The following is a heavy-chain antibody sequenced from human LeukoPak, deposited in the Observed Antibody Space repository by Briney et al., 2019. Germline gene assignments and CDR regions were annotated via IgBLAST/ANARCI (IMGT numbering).Heavy chain of an antibody. CDR2: IYHSGST. CDR1: GYSITSGYY. J-gene: IGHJ6*03. CDR3: VRSPYYYYHMDV. V-gene: IGHV4-38-2*01. Sequence: SETMSLTCAVSGYSITSGYYWGWIRQPPGKGLEWIGTIYHSGSTYYNPPLKSRVIVSVDTSKNQFSLKLSSVTAADRAVYYCVRSPYYYYHMDVWGKGTSVTVSS.